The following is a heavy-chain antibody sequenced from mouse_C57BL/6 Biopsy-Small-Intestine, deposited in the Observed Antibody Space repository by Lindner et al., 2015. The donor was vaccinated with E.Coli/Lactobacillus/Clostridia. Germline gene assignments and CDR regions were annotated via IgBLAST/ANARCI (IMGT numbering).Heavy chain of an antibody. V-gene: IGHV10-3*01. Sequence: VQLQESGGGLVQPKGSLKLSCAASGFIFKTYAMHWVRQAPGKGLEWVARIRGKSSNYATYYADSVKDRFTISRDDSQSMLYLQMNNLKTEDTAIYFCVSESYDGVDYWGQGASVTVSS. CDR3: VSESYDGVDY. J-gene: IGHJ4*01. CDR1: GFIFKTYA. CDR2: IRGKSSNYAT. D-gene: IGHD2-3*01.